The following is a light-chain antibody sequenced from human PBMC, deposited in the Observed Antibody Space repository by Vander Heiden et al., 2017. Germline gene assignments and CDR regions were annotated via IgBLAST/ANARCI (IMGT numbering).Light chain of an antibody. J-gene: IGKJ1*01. CDR3: LQDFNYPRT. V-gene: IGKV1-6*01. CDR2: GAS. Sequence: AIQMTQSPSSLSAFVGDRVTITCRASQGIGNELSWYQQKSGKAPKLLIYGASTLQSGVPSRFSGSGLGTDFTLTITSLQPEDFATYFCLQDFNYPRTFGQGTRVXIK. CDR1: QGIGNE.